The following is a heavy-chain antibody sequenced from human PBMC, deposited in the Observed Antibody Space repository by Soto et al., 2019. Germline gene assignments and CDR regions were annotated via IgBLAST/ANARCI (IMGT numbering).Heavy chain of an antibody. D-gene: IGHD3-22*01. Sequence: EVQLVESGGGLIQPGGSLRVSCAASGFTVSRSYMSWVRQAPGKGLEWVSVIYSGGSTNYADSVKGRFTISRDNSKNTLYLQMNSLRVEDTAVYYCARDTYYYDSSGQPSWGQGTRVTVSS. V-gene: IGHV3-53*01. CDR2: IYSGGST. CDR3: ARDTYYYDSSGQPS. J-gene: IGHJ5*02. CDR1: GFTVSRSY.